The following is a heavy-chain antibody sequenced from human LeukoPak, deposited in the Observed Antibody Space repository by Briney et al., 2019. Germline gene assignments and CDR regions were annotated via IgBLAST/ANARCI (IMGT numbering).Heavy chain of an antibody. CDR2: ITRSGG. Sequence: GSLRLSCAASGFTFSDYYMSWIRQAPGKGLEWISYITRSGGFYADSVKGRFTISRDNAKNSLYLQMNSLRVEDTAVYYCARDGDTTSKVDYLGQGTLVTVS. D-gene: IGHD7-27*01. CDR3: ARDGDTTSKVDY. CDR1: GFTFSDYY. V-gene: IGHV3-11*01. J-gene: IGHJ4*02.